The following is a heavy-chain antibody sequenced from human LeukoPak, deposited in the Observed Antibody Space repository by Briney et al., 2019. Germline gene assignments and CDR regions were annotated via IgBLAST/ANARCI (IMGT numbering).Heavy chain of an antibody. CDR1: GLSFSNAW. D-gene: IGHD5-24*01. J-gene: IGHJ4*02. Sequence: PGGSLRLSCAASGLSFSNAWMNWVRQAPGKGLEWVATISYDGSDKYYADSVKGRFTISRDNSKNTLSLQMNSLRPEDTAVYYCATLRDGYMFDCWGQGTLVTVSS. CDR3: ATLRDGYMFDC. CDR2: ISYDGSDK. V-gene: IGHV3-30*03.